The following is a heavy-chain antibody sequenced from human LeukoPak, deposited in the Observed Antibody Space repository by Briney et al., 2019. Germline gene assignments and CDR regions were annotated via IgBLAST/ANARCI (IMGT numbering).Heavy chain of an antibody. V-gene: IGHV1-69*05. J-gene: IGHJ4*02. Sequence: SVKVSWKASGGTFSSYAISWVRQAPGQGLEWMGGIIPIFGTANYAQKFQGRVTITTDESTSTAYMELSSLRSEDTAVYYCTIYYDSSGDGYWGQGTLVTVSS. CDR2: IIPIFGTA. CDR1: GGTFSSYA. D-gene: IGHD3-22*01. CDR3: TIYYDSSGDGY.